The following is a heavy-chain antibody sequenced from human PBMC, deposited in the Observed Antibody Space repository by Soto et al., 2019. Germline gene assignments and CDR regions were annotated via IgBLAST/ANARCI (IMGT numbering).Heavy chain of an antibody. D-gene: IGHD3-22*01. Sequence: SETLSLTCTVSGGSISSGGYYWNWVRQHPGRGLEWIGYIYYSGSTYYNPSLKSRVSISVDTSQNQFSLKLSSVTAADTAVYYCASLSAGYYYDSSGYYFDYWGQGTLVTVSS. CDR2: IYYSGST. CDR3: ASLSAGYYYDSSGYYFDY. CDR1: GGSISSGGYY. V-gene: IGHV4-31*03. J-gene: IGHJ4*02.